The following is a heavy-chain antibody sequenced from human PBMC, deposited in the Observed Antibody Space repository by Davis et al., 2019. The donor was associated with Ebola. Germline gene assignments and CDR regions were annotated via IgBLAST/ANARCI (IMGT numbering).Heavy chain of an antibody. Sequence: GESLKISCAASGFTFSSYAMSWVRQAPGKGLEWVSGINWNGGSSGYADSVKGRFTISRDNSKNTLYLHMNSLRVEDTAKYYCSKWGISDYWGQGTLVTVSS. J-gene: IGHJ4*02. CDR3: SKWGISDY. V-gene: IGHV3-23*01. CDR1: GFTFSSYA. D-gene: IGHD1-14*01. CDR2: INWNGGSS.